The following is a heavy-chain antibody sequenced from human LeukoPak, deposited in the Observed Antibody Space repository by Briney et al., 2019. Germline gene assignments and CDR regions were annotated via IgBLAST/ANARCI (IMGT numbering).Heavy chain of an antibody. D-gene: IGHD4-17*01. CDR2: IRSDGTNK. CDR3: AKDRDDYGDDC. V-gene: IGHV3-30*02. CDR1: GFTFDDFG. Sequence: PGGSLRLSCAASGFTFDDFGMHWVRQAPGKGLEWVVLIRSDGTNKYYVDSVKGRFTISRDNSKNTLYLQMTSLRVEDTAVYYCAKDRDDYGDDCWGQGILVTVST. J-gene: IGHJ4*02.